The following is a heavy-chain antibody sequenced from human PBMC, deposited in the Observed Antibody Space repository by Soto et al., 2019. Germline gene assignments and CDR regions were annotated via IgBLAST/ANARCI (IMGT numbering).Heavy chain of an antibody. V-gene: IGHV1-2*02. CDR2: INPNSGGT. CDR1: GYTFTGYY. CDR3: ARDDSSGYVGISFDY. D-gene: IGHD3-22*01. Sequence: ASVKVSCKASGYTFTGYYMHWVRQAPGQGLEWMGWINPNSGGTNYAQKFQGRVTMTRDTSTSTAYMELSRLRSDDTAVYYCARDDSSGYVGISFDYWGQGTLVTVSS. J-gene: IGHJ4*02.